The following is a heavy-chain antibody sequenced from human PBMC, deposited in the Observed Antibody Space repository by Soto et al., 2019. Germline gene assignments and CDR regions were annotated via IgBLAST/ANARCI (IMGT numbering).Heavy chain of an antibody. Sequence: GGSLRLSCAASGFTFSSYEMNWVRQAPGKGLEWVSYISSSGSTIYYADSVKGRFTISRDNAKNSLYLQMNSLRAEDTAVYYCAREGRYCSSTSCLTYYYYGMDVWGQGTTVTV. V-gene: IGHV3-48*03. J-gene: IGHJ6*02. CDR2: ISSSGSTI. D-gene: IGHD2-2*01. CDR1: GFTFSSYE. CDR3: AREGRYCSSTSCLTYYYYGMDV.